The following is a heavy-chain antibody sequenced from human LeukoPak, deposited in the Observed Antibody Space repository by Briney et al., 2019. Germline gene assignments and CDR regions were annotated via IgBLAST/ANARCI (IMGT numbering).Heavy chain of an antibody. Sequence: GGSLRLSCAASGFTFSSYAMTWVRQAPGKGLEWVSTISGSGGNTYYADSVKGRFTISRDNSKNTLYPQMNSLRAEDTAVYYCAKGARGSGWYKEPFDYWGQGTLVTVSS. V-gene: IGHV3-23*01. CDR2: ISGSGGNT. J-gene: IGHJ4*02. CDR1: GFTFSSYA. D-gene: IGHD6-19*01. CDR3: AKGARGSGWYKEPFDY.